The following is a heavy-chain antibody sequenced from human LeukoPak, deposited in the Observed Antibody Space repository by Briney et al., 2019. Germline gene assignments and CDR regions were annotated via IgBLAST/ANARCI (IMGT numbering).Heavy chain of an antibody. J-gene: IGHJ4*02. V-gene: IGHV3-23*01. D-gene: IGHD3-9*01. CDR2: ISGSGGST. Sequence: PGGSLRLSCAASGFTFSSYAMSWVRQAPGKGLEWASAISGSGGSTYYADSVKGRFTISRDNSKNTLYLQMNSLRAEDTAVYYCAIRVPDDILTGYAGYWGQGTLVTVSS. CDR1: GFTFSSYA. CDR3: AIRVPDDILTGYAGY.